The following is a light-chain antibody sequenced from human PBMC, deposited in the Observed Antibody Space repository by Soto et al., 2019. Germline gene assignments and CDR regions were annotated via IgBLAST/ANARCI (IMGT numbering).Light chain of an antibody. V-gene: IGKV3-20*01. Sequence: EIVLTQSPGTLSLSQGERATLSCRASQNIRSSNYLAWYQLKPGQAPRLLIYGASSRATGISDRFSGSGSGTDFTLTISRLEPEDFAVYYCQLYGSSSWTFGPGTKVEIK. CDR1: QNIRSSNY. J-gene: IGKJ1*01. CDR2: GAS. CDR3: QLYGSSSWT.